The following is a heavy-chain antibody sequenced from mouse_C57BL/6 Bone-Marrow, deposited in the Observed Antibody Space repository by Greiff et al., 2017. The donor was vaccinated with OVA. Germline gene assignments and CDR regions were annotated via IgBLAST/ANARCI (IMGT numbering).Heavy chain of an antibody. D-gene: IGHD4-1*01. J-gene: IGHJ4*01. CDR3: VRRDWEGDY. V-gene: IGHV10-1*01. CDR1: GFSFNTYA. CDR2: IRSKSNNYAT. Sequence: EVKVVESGGGLVQPKGSLKLSCAASGFSFNTYAMNWVRQAPGKGLEWVARIRSKSNNYATYYADSVKDRFTISRDDSESMLYLQMNNLKTEDTAMYYCVRRDWEGDYWGQGTSVTVSS.